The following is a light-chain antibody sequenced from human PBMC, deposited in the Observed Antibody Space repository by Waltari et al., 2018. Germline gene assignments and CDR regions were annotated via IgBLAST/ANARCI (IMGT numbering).Light chain of an antibody. V-gene: IGKV1-NL1*01. CDR2: EAS. CDR3: QHYYSTPFT. CDR1: QGITND. Sequence: DIQMTQSPSSLSASVGDRVTITCRASQGITNDIAWYPQKPGETPKLLIYEASSLQSGIPSRFSGGGSGTDFTLTISSLQSEDFATYYCQHYYSTPFTFGPGTKLDIK. J-gene: IGKJ3*01.